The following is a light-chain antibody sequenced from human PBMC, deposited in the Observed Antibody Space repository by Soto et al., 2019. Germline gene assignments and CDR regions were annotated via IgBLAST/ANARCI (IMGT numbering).Light chain of an antibody. J-gene: IGLJ1*01. CDR3: ATWDDSLSGYV. Sequence: QSVLTQPPSASGTPGQRVTISCSGSRSSIGSNTVNWYQHLPGMAPKLLIYSNNQRPSGVPDRFSGSKSGTSASLAISGLQSEDEADYYCATWDDSLSGYVFGTATKLTVL. CDR2: SNN. V-gene: IGLV1-44*01. CDR1: RSSIGSNT.